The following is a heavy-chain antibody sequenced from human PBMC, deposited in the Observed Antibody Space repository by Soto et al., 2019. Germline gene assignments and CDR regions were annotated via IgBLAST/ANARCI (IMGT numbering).Heavy chain of an antibody. J-gene: IGHJ6*02. CDR2: INHSGST. CDR3: ARGSHSSSWHYYYYGMDV. CDR1: GGSFSGYY. D-gene: IGHD6-13*01. Sequence: PSETLSLTCAVFGGSFSGYYWNWIRQAPGKGLEWIGEINHSGSTNYYWSLKSRVTISVDTSRNQFSLKLNSVTAEDTAVYYCARGSHSSSWHYYYYGMDVWGQGTTVTVSS. V-gene: IGHV4-34*01.